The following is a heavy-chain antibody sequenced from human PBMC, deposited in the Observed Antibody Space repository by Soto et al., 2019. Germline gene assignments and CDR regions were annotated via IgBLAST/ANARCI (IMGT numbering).Heavy chain of an antibody. Sequence: GESVKISCKGSGYSFTSYLIGWVRQMPGKGLEWMGIIYPGDSDTRYSPSFQGQVTISADKSISTAYLQWSSLKASDTAMYYCARFVLPHAFDIWGQGTMVTVSS. D-gene: IGHD3-10*01. CDR2: IYPGDSDT. CDR3: ARFVLPHAFDI. V-gene: IGHV5-51*01. CDR1: GYSFTSYL. J-gene: IGHJ3*02.